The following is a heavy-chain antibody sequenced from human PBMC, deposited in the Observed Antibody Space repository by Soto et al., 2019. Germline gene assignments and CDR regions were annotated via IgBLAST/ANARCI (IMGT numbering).Heavy chain of an antibody. CDR1: GGTFSSYA. CDR2: IIPIFGTA. CDR3: AREQWPEPGDY. J-gene: IGHJ4*02. Sequence: QVQLVQSGAEVKKPGSSVKVSCKASGGTFSSYAISWVRQAPGQGLEWMGGIIPIFGTANYAQKFQGRVTXTXXESTSTPYMELRSRRSEDTAVYSCAREQWPEPGDYWGQGTLVTVSS. D-gene: IGHD2-8*01. V-gene: IGHV1-69*12.